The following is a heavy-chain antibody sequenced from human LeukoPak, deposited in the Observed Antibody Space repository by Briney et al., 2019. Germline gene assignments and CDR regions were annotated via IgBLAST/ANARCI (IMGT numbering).Heavy chain of an antibody. Sequence: SETLSLTCAVSGGSITTDRYLWGWLRQSPGKGLEWIGSVSHRGREYYRSSLKSRVTISVDASNNRFSLKLSSVTAADTAVYYCARDRQSPTVTMGYDYWGQGTLVTVSS. V-gene: IGHV4-39*02. CDR3: ARDRQSPTVTMGYDY. D-gene: IGHD4-17*01. CDR2: VSHRGRE. J-gene: IGHJ4*02. CDR1: GGSITTDRYL.